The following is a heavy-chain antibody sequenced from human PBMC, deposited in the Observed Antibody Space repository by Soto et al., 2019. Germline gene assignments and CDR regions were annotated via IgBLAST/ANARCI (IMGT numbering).Heavy chain of an antibody. CDR2: IIPILGIA. CDR3: ARDLAIPRARYDYYYGMDV. CDR1: GGTFSSYT. Sequence: QVQLVQSGAAVKKPGSSVKVSCKASGGTFSSYTISWVRQAPGQGLEWMGRIIPILGIANYAQKFQGRVTITADKSTSTAYMELSSLRSEDTAVYYCARDLAIPRARYDYYYGMDVWGQGTTVTVSS. V-gene: IGHV1-69*08. J-gene: IGHJ6*02. D-gene: IGHD2-21*01.